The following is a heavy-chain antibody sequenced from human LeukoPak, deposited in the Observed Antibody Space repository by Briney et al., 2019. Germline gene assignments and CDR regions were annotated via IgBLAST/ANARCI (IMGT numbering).Heavy chain of an antibody. Sequence: SETLSLTCAVYGGSFSGYYWSWIRQPPGKGLEWIGEINHSGSTNYNPSLKSRVTISVDTSKNQFSLKLSSVTAVDTAVYYCARGLNPPNQRYNWFDPWGQGTLVTVSS. D-gene: IGHD2-2*01. CDR1: GGSFSGYY. J-gene: IGHJ5*02. CDR2: INHSGST. CDR3: ARGLNPPNQRYNWFDP. V-gene: IGHV4-34*01.